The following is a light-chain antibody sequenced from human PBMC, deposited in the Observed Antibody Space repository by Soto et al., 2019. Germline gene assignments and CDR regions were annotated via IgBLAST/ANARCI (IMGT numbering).Light chain of an antibody. J-gene: IGKJ1*01. V-gene: IGKV1-5*01. Sequence: DIQMTQSPSTLSASVGDRVTITCRASQSISSWLAWYQQKPGKAPKLLIYDASSLESGVPSRFSGSGSGTEFTLTISSLQPDEFATYYCQQYNSYSSWTFGQGTKVEIK. CDR3: QQYNSYSSWT. CDR1: QSISSW. CDR2: DAS.